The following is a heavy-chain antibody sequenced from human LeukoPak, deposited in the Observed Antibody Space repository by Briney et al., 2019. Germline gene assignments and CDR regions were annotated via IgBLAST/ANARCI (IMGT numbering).Heavy chain of an antibody. CDR1: GYTFTSYY. CDR3: ARDRGSGWSPFDY. D-gene: IGHD6-19*01. J-gene: IGHJ4*02. V-gene: IGHV1-46*01. Sequence: GASVKVSCKASGYTFTSYYMHWVRRAPGQGLEWMGIINPSGGSTSYAQKFQDRVTMTRDTSTSTVYMEMSSLRSEDTAVYYCARDRGSGWSPFDYWGQGTLVTVSS. CDR2: INPSGGST.